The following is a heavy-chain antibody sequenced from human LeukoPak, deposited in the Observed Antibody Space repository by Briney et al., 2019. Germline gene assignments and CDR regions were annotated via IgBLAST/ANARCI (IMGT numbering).Heavy chain of an antibody. CDR3: ARASLVVPAAILYGMDV. J-gene: IGHJ6*02. Sequence: GGSLRLSCAASGFTFSSYAMHWVRQAPGKGLEWVAVISYDGSNKYYADFVKGRFTISRDNSKNTLYLQMNTLRAEDTAVYYCARASLVVPAAILYGMDVWGQGTTVTVSS. CDR2: ISYDGSNK. D-gene: IGHD2-2*01. CDR1: GFTFSSYA. V-gene: IGHV3-30-3*01.